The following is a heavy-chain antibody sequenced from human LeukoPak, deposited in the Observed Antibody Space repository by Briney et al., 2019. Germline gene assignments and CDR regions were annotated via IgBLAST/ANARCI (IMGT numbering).Heavy chain of an antibody. D-gene: IGHD4-17*01. CDR3: ARVDYGDYVPVYAFDI. CDR2: IYYSGST. Sequence: SETLSLTCTVSGGSISSGDYYWSWIRQPPGKGLEWIGYIYYSGSTNYNPSLKSRVTISVDTSKNQFSLKLSSVTAADTAVYYCARVDYGDYVPVYAFDIWGQGTMVTVSS. J-gene: IGHJ3*02. CDR1: GGSISSGDYY. V-gene: IGHV4-61*08.